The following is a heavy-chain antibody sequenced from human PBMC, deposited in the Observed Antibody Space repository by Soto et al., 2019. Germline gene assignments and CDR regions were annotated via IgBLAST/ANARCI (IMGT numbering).Heavy chain of an antibody. V-gene: IGHV1-69*13. CDR2: IIPIFGTA. Sequence: ASVKVSCKASGGTFSSYAISWVRQAPGQGLEWMGGIIPIFGTANYAQKFQGRVTITADESTSTAYMELSSLRSEDTAVYYCARDRMGGRNWFDPWGQGTLVTVSS. CDR3: ARDRMGGRNWFDP. D-gene: IGHD2-15*01. J-gene: IGHJ5*02. CDR1: GGTFSSYA.